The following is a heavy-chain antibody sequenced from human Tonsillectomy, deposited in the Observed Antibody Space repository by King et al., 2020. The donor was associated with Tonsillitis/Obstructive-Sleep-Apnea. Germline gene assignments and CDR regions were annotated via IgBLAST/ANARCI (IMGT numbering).Heavy chain of an antibody. J-gene: IGHJ4*02. Sequence: VQLVESGGGLVQPGGSLRLSFAASGFTFSSYAMSWVRQAPGKGLEWVSALSCSGGTTYYADSVKGRFTISRDNSKNTLYLQMNILRAEDTAVYYCAKIQATATVTPDYWGQGTLVTVSS. V-gene: IGHV3-23*04. CDR2: LSCSGGTT. CDR1: GFTFSSYA. D-gene: IGHD4-17*01. CDR3: AKIQATATVTPDY.